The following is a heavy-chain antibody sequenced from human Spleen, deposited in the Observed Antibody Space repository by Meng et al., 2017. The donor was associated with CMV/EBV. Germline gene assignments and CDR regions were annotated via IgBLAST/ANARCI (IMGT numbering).Heavy chain of an antibody. CDR3: ARGVYWFEF. CDR2: VYYNGNT. Sequence: SLSCAVSGVAVGGSGFYWTWIRQSPGKGLQWIGYVYYNGNTTRNPSLTGRVTMSMERSANQFSLRLTSVTTADTAVYCCARGVYWFEFWGQGALVTVSS. V-gene: IGHV4-61*08. D-gene: IGHD2-8*02. J-gene: IGHJ4*02. CDR1: GVAVGGSGFY.